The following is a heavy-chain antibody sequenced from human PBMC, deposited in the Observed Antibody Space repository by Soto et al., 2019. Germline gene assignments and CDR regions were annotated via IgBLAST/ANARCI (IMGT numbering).Heavy chain of an antibody. J-gene: IGHJ4*02. Sequence: EVQLVESGGGLVKPGGSLRLACAASGFTFSSYSMNWVRQAPGKGLEWVSSISSSSSYIYYADSVKGRFTISRDNAKNSLYLQMNSLRAEDTAVYYCARDGAVFGVVSDYWGQGTLVTVSS. D-gene: IGHD3-3*01. CDR1: GFTFSSYS. CDR3: ARDGAVFGVVSDY. CDR2: ISSSSSYI. V-gene: IGHV3-21*01.